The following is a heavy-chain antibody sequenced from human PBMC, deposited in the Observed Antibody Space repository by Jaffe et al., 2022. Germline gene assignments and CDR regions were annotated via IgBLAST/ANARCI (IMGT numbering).Heavy chain of an antibody. J-gene: IGHJ4*02. CDR3: ASKMRTTEDSNYFDY. CDR2: IYHSGST. V-gene: IGHV4-38-2*01. Sequence: QVQLQESGPGLVKPSETLSLTCAVSGYSISSGYYWGWIRQPPGKGLEWIGSIYHSGSTYYNPSLKSRVTISVDTSKNQFSLKLSSVTAADTAVYYCASKMRTTEDSNYFDYWGQGTLVTVSS. D-gene: IGHD4-17*01. CDR1: GYSISSGYY.